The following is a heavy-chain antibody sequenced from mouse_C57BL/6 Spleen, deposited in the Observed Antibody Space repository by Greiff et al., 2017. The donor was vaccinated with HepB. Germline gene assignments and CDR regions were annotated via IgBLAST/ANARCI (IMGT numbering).Heavy chain of an antibody. CDR3: TQFITTVVAPFDY. J-gene: IGHJ2*01. Sequence: EVQLQQSGAELVRPGASVKLSCTASGFNIKDYYMHWVKQRPEQGLEWIGRIDPEDGDTEYAPKFQGKATMTADTSSNTAYLQLSSLTSEDTAVYYCTQFITTVVAPFDYWGQGTTLTVSS. CDR2: IDPEDGDT. V-gene: IGHV14-1*01. CDR1: GFNIKDYY. D-gene: IGHD1-1*01.